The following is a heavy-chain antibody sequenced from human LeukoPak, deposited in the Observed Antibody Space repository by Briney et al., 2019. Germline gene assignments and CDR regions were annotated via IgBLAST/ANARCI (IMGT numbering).Heavy chain of an antibody. Sequence: PSETLSLTCTVSGGSISSYYWSWIRQPPGKGLEWIGYIYYSGSTNYNPSLKSRVTISVDTSKNQFSLKLSSVTAADTAVYYCARRGGYDILTGYYRDAFDIWGQGTMVTVSS. CDR3: ARRGGYDILTGYYRDAFDI. V-gene: IGHV4-59*12. CDR2: IYYSGST. J-gene: IGHJ3*02. CDR1: GGSISSYY. D-gene: IGHD3-9*01.